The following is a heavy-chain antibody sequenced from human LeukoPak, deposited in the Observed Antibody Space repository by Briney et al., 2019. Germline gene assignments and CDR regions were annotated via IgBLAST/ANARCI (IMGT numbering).Heavy chain of an antibody. CDR2: ISGSGFST. Sequence: PGRSLRLSCAASGFISSSYAMSWVRQALGKGLEWVSAISGSGFSTYYADSVKGRFTISKDNSKNTLYLQMNSLRVEDTAVYYCAMVSGPFDYWGQGTLVTVSS. D-gene: IGHD2-21*02. V-gene: IGHV3-23*01. CDR1: GFISSSYA. CDR3: AMVSGPFDY. J-gene: IGHJ4*02.